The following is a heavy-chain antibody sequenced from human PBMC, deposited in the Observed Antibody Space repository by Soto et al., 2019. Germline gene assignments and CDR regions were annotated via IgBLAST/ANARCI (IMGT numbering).Heavy chain of an antibody. CDR1: GFTFSRVS. CDR3: ARVAY. V-gene: IGHV3-21*01. CDR2: ISSASSET. J-gene: IGHJ4*02. Sequence: PGGSLRLSCEASGFTFSRVSMNWVRQVPGKGLEWVASISSASSETWYADSVKGRFIISRGNAQNSLILQMKTLRREDSAIYYFARVAYRGPGTKVTVSS.